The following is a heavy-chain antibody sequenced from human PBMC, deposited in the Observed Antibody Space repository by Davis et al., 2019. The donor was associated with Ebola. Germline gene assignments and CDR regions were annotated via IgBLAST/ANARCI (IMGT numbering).Heavy chain of an antibody. J-gene: IGHJ4*02. V-gene: IGHV2-5*02. Sequence: SGPTLVKPTQTLTLTCTFSGFSLSTSGVGVGWIRQPPGKALEWLALIYWDDDKRYSPSLKSRLTITKDTSKNQVVLTMTNMDPVDTATYYCAHRLGYDSSEGVVDYFDYWGQGTLVTVSS. CDR1: GFSLSTSGVG. D-gene: IGHD3-22*01. CDR3: AHRLGYDSSEGVVDYFDY. CDR2: IYWDDDK.